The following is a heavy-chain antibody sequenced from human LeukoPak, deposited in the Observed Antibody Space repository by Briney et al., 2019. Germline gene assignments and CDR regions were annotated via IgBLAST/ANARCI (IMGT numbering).Heavy chain of an antibody. D-gene: IGHD4-11*01. Sequence: SETLSLTCTVSGGSISSYYWSWIRQPPGKGLEWIGSIHYSGSTYFNPSLKSRVSTISVDKSKNHFSLNLSSVTAADTAVYYCVRVKITLTTSFDYWGQGTLVTVSS. CDR3: VRVKITLTTSFDY. CDR1: GGSISSYY. J-gene: IGHJ4*02. CDR2: IHYSGST. V-gene: IGHV4-39*07.